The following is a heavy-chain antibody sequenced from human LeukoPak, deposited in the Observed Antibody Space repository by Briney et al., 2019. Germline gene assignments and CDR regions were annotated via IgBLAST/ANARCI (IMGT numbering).Heavy chain of an antibody. D-gene: IGHD6-13*01. V-gene: IGHV1-69*04. CDR1: GGTFSSYA. Sequence: ASVKVSCKASGGTFSSYAISWVRQAPGQGLEWMGRIIPILGIANYAQKFQGRVTITADKSTSTAYMELSSLRSEDTAVYYCAREDPSSSFDYWGQGTLVTVSS. J-gene: IGHJ4*02. CDR2: IIPILGIA. CDR3: AREDPSSSFDY.